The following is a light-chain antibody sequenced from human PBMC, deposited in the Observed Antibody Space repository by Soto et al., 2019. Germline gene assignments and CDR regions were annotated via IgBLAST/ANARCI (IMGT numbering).Light chain of an antibody. CDR2: DVS. V-gene: IGLV2-11*01. CDR1: SSDVGGYNY. CDR3: CSYAGNYFVI. Sequence: QSALTQPRSVSGSPGQSVTISCTGTSSDVGGYNYVSWYQQHPGKAPKLIIYDVSKRPSGVPDRFSGSKSVNPASLTISGRQAEDEADYYCCSYAGNYFVIFGGGTQLTVL. J-gene: IGLJ2*01.